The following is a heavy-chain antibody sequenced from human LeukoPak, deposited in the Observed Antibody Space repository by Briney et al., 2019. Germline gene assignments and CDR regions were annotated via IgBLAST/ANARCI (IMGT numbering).Heavy chain of an antibody. J-gene: IGHJ4*02. CDR2: IYYSGST. Sequence: SETLSLTCTVSGGSISSSTYYWGWIRQPPGKGLEWFGSIYYSGSTYYNPSLKSRVTISVDTSKNQFSLKLSSGTAADTAVYYWARSTVVTLWVYWGQGTLVTVSS. D-gene: IGHD4-23*01. CDR1: GGSISSSTYY. CDR3: ARSTVVTLWVY. V-gene: IGHV4-39*07.